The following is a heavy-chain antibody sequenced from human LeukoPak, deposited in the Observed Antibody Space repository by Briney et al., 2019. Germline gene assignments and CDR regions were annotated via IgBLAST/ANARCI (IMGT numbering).Heavy chain of an antibody. Sequence: PGRSLRLSCAASGFSFSRSWMHWVRQVPGKGLVWVSRINTDGSIIIYADSVRGRFTISRDNAENTLYLQMNSLRAEDTAVYYCARDRGGSGPTTTDYWGQGTLVTVSS. CDR1: GFSFSRSW. V-gene: IGHV3-74*01. D-gene: IGHD6-19*01. J-gene: IGHJ4*02. CDR3: ARDRGGSGPTTTDY. CDR2: INTDGSII.